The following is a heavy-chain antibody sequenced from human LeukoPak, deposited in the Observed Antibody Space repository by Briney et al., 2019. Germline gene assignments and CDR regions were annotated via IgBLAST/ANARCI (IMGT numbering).Heavy chain of an antibody. CDR2: ISDSGGST. CDR1: GFPFSSYA. J-gene: IGHJ3*01. V-gene: IGHV3-64D*09. CDR3: ARTFYDTLDSDAFDF. Sequence: QPGGSLRLSCSASGFPFSSYAMHWVRQAPGKGLEYVSAISDSGGSTYYADSVKGRFTISRDNSKNTLYLQMSSLRAEDTAVYYCARTFYDTLDSDAFDFWGQGTMVIVSS. D-gene: IGHD2/OR15-2a*01.